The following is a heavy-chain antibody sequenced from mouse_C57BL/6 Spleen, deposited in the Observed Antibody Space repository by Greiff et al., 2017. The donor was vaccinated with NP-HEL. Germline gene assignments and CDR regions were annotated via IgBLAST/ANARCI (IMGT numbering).Heavy chain of an antibody. CDR2: ISDGGSYT. V-gene: IGHV5-4*01. Sequence: EVKLVESGGGLVKPGGSLKLSCAASGFTFSSYAMSWVRQTPEKRLEWVATISDGGSYTYYPDNVKGRFTSSRDNAKNNLYLQMSHLKSEDTAMYYCARDGDSSGFPVAYWGQGTLVTVSA. D-gene: IGHD3-2*02. CDR3: ARDGDSSGFPVAY. CDR1: GFTFSSYA. J-gene: IGHJ3*01.